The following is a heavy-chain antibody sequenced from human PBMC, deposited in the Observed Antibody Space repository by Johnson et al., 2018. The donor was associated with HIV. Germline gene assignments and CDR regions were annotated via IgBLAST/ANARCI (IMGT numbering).Heavy chain of an antibody. V-gene: IGHV3-NL1*01. Sequence: VQLVESGGGVVQPGRSLRLSCAAYGFTFSSYAMHWVRQAPGKGLEWVSVIYSGGSTYYADSVKGRFTISRDNSKNTLYLQMNSLRAEDTAVYYCARERDAFDIWGQGTMVTVSS. CDR1: GFTFSSYA. CDR3: ARERDAFDI. J-gene: IGHJ3*02. CDR2: IYSGGST.